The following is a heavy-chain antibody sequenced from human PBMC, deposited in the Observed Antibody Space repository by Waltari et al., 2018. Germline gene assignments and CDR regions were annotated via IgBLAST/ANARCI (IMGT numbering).Heavy chain of an antibody. CDR1: GFCFSDYA. V-gene: IGHV3-48*03. Sequence: EVQLVESGGASVQPGGSLRLSCVASGFCFSDYAMSWVRQAPGNGLEWFLYITSSGTIDYTVSVRGRFTISIENAKKTLYLQMNSLRVEDTAVYFCARCTSYRSFDYWGQGTLATVSS. CDR3: ARCTSYRSFDY. D-gene: IGHD1-26*01. J-gene: IGHJ4*02. CDR2: ITSSGTI.